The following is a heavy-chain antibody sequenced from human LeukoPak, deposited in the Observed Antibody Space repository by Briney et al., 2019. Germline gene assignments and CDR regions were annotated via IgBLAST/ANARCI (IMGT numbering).Heavy chain of an antibody. V-gene: IGHV7-4-1*02. D-gene: IGHD6-13*01. CDR1: GYTFTSYA. CDR3: ARSGSGIAAAGQQKYYYYYYGMDV. Sequence: ASVKVSCKASGYTFTSYAMNWVRQAPGQGLEWMGWINTNTGNPTYAQGFTGRFAFSLDTSVSTAYLQISSLKAEDTAVYYCARSGSGIAAAGQQKYYYYYYGMDVWGQGTTVTVSS. J-gene: IGHJ6*02. CDR2: INTNTGNP.